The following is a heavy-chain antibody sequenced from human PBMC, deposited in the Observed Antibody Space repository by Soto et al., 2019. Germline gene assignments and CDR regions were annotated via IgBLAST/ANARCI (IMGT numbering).Heavy chain of an antibody. CDR1: GGSISSYY. V-gene: IGHV4-59*01. J-gene: IGHJ6*02. CDR2: IYYSGST. Sequence: SETLSLTCTVSGGSISSYYWSWIRQPPGKGLEWIGYIYYSGSTNYNPSLKSRVTISVDTSKNQFSLKLSSVTAADTAVYYCARLSIGPIAAAGTSYYGMDVWGQGTTVTVSS. D-gene: IGHD6-13*01. CDR3: ARLSIGPIAAAGTSYYGMDV.